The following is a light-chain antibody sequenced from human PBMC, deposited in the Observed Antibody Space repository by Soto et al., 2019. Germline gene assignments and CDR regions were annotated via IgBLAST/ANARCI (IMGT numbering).Light chain of an antibody. CDR1: QSIGNY. V-gene: IGKV3-20*01. J-gene: IGKJ5*01. Sequence: EIVLTQSPATLSLSPGEIATLSCRASQSIGNYLAWYQQKPGQSPRLLIYASSNRATGIPDRFSGSASGTDFTLTINRLEPEDFAVYYCQLYGISPHFGQGTRLEI. CDR2: ASS. CDR3: QLYGISPH.